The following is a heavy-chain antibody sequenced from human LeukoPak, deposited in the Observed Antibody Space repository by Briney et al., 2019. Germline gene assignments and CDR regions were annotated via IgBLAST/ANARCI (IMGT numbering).Heavy chain of an antibody. CDR3: ARDGTNYDILTGYFY. Sequence: GGSLRLSCAASGFTFSSYWMSWVRQAPGKGLEWVSSISSSSSYIYYADSVKGRFTISRDNAKNSLYLQMNSLRAEDTAVYYCARDGTNYDILTGYFYWGQGTLVTVSS. CDR1: GFTFSSYW. CDR2: ISSSSSYI. V-gene: IGHV3-21*01. J-gene: IGHJ4*02. D-gene: IGHD3-9*01.